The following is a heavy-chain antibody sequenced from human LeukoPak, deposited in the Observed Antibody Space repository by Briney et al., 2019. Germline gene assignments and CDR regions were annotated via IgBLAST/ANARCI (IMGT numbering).Heavy chain of an antibody. Sequence: ASVKVSCKASGYTFTGYYMHWVRQAPGQGLEWMGWINPNSGGTNYAQKFQGRVTMTRDTSISTAYMELSRLRSDDTAVYYCARSPLWFGELYSDYWSQGTLVTVSS. CDR3: ARSPLWFGELYSDY. J-gene: IGHJ4*02. D-gene: IGHD3-10*01. CDR2: INPNSGGT. CDR1: GYTFTGYY. V-gene: IGHV1-2*02.